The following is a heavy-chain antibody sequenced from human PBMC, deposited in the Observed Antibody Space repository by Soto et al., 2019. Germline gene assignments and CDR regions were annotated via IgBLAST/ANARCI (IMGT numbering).Heavy chain of an antibody. CDR1: GYTFTGYY. CDR3: ARGSFDWSLALFDS. D-gene: IGHD3-9*01. Sequence: ASVKVSCKASGYTFTGYYMHWVRQAPGQGLEWMGWINPNSGGTNYAQKFQGWVTMTRDTSISPAYMELSRLRSDDTAVYYCARGSFDWSLALFDSWGQGTLVTVSS. J-gene: IGHJ4*02. CDR2: INPNSGGT. V-gene: IGHV1-2*04.